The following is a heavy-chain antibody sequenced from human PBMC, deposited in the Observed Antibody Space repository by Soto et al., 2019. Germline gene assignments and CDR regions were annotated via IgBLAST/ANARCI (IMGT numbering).Heavy chain of an antibody. CDR1: DGSISGYY. CDR3: HRSFDY. Sequence: PSETLSLTCSVSDGSISGYYWSWIRQTPEKGLEWIGYIYYIGSTDYNPSLKSRVTISVDTSKNQFSLKLSSVTAADTAFGSDHRSFDYWGQGTLVTVSS. D-gene: IGHD2-21*01. CDR2: IYYIGST. V-gene: IGHV4-59*01. J-gene: IGHJ4*02.